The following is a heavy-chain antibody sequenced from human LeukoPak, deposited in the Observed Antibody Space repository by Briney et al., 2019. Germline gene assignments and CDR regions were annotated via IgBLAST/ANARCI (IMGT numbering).Heavy chain of an antibody. Sequence: SETLSLTCTVSGGSISSYYWSWIRQPPGKGLEWIGYIYYSGSTNYNPSLKSRVTISVDTSKNQFSPKLSSVTAADTAVYYCATGPGIAARGGWFDPWGQGTLVTVSS. V-gene: IGHV4-59*01. CDR3: ATGPGIAARGGWFDP. CDR2: IYYSGST. D-gene: IGHD6-13*01. CDR1: GGSISSYY. J-gene: IGHJ5*02.